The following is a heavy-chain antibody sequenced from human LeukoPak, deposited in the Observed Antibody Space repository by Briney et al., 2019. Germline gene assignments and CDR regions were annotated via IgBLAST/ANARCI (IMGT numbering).Heavy chain of an antibody. CDR2: INNSGTT. V-gene: IGHV4-34*01. D-gene: IGHD3-22*01. Sequence: NSSETLSLTCAVYGGSFSGYYWSWVRQPPGKGLEWIGEINNSGTTTYHPSFKSRLTVSIDTSRNQFSLKLRSVTAADAAVYYCASSRVYSDSSGWTYGMDVWGQGTTVTVSS. CDR3: ASSRVYSDSSGWTYGMDV. CDR1: GGSFSGYY. J-gene: IGHJ6*02.